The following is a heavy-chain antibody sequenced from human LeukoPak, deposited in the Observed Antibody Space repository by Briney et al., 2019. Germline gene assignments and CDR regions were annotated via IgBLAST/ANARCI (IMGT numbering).Heavy chain of an antibody. Sequence: GASVKVSCKASGGTFSSYAISWVRQAPGQGLEWMGRIIPILGIANYAQKFQGRVTITADKSTSTAYMELSSLRSEDTAVYYCARAILNLGCSSTSCYSYYYYGMDVWGQGTTVTVSS. CDR3: ARAILNLGCSSTSCYSYYYYGMDV. V-gene: IGHV1-69*04. D-gene: IGHD2-2*01. CDR2: IIPILGIA. J-gene: IGHJ6*02. CDR1: GGTFSSYA.